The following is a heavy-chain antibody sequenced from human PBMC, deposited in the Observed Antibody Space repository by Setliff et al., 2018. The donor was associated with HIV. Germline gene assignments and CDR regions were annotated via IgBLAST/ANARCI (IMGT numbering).Heavy chain of an antibody. J-gene: IGHJ3*02. V-gene: IGHV4-34*01. D-gene: IGHD2-2*01. CDR3: ARGSCSTISCSLRVGNDAFDI. CDR1: GGSFSDNY. Sequence: SETLSLTCAVYGGSFSDNYWSWIRQSPGKGLEWIGEINHSGRTKYSPSLRSRVSISVDTSKTQFSLKLSSVTAADTAVYYCARGSCSTISCSLRVGNDAFDIWGQGTMVTVS. CDR2: INHSGRT.